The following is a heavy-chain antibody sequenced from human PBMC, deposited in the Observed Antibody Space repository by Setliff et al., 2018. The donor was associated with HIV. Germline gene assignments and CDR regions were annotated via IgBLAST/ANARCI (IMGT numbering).Heavy chain of an antibody. D-gene: IGHD3-3*01. Sequence: SETLSLTCTVSGYSITSGYYWGWIRQPPGKGLEWIGSILHSGSTYYNPSLKSRVTISVDRSKNHFSLNLSSVTAADTAVYYCARPLTTSYNFWGDAFSTWGQGTMVTVSS. CDR3: ARPLTTSYNFWGDAFST. V-gene: IGHV4-38-2*02. CDR1: GYSITSGYY. CDR2: ILHSGST. J-gene: IGHJ3*02.